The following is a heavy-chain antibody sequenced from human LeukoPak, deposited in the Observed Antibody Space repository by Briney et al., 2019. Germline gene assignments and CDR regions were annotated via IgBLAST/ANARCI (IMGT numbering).Heavy chain of an antibody. Sequence: GGSLRLSCAASGFTFTSYWMNWVRQAPGKGLEWVAGIKQDGSDKYYVDSVKGRFTISSDNAKNSVYLQMNSLRADDTAVYYCARRNLFDYWGQGTLVTVSS. V-gene: IGHV3-7*01. CDR3: ARRNLFDY. J-gene: IGHJ4*02. CDR1: GFTFTSYW. CDR2: IKQDGSDK.